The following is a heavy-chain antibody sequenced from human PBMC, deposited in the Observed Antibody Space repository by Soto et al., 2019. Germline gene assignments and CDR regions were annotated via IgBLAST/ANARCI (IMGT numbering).Heavy chain of an antibody. Sequence: HGESLKISCKGSGYSFTNYWIGWVRQMPGKGLEWMGIIYPGDSDTRYSPSFQGQVTISADKSISTAYLQWSSLQASDTAMYYCARSSLRYFDYLRFPNWFDTWGQGTLVTVSS. CDR2: IYPGDSDT. D-gene: IGHD3-9*01. CDR3: ARSSLRYFDYLRFPNWFDT. CDR1: GYSFTNYW. J-gene: IGHJ5*02. V-gene: IGHV5-51*01.